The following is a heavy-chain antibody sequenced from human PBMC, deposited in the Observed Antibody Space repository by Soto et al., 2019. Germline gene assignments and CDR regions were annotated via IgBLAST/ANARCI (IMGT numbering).Heavy chain of an antibody. D-gene: IGHD2-15*01. V-gene: IGHV4-59*01. CDR2: IYYSGST. CDR1: GGSISSYY. Sequence: PSETLSLTCTVSGGSISSYYWSWIRQPPGKGLEWIGYIYYSGSTNYNPSLKSRVTISVDTSKNQFSLKLSSVTAADTAVYYCARNVRVVVADFYYYYYGMDVWGQGTTVTVSS. J-gene: IGHJ6*02. CDR3: ARNVRVVVADFYYYYYGMDV.